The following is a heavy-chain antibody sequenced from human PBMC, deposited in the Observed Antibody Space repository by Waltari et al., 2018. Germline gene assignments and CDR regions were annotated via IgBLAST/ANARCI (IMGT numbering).Heavy chain of an antibody. CDR3: ARGRGYSSSFYYFDY. J-gene: IGHJ4*02. CDR2: INHSGST. CDR1: GGSFSGYY. Sequence: QVQLQQWGAGLLKPSETLSLTCAVYGGSFSGYYWSWIRQPPGKGLEWFGEINHSGSTNYNPARKSRVTISVDTSKNQFSLKLSSVTAADTAVYYCARGRGYSSSFYYFDYWGQGTLVTVSS. D-gene: IGHD6-13*01. V-gene: IGHV4-34*01.